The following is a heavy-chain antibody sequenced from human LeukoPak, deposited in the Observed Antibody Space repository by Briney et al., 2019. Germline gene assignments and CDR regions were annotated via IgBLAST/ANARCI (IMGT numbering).Heavy chain of an antibody. J-gene: IGHJ4*02. CDR3: AIGSGTSFGWY. V-gene: IGHV3-48*01. D-gene: IGHD6-19*01. CDR1: GFTFSSYS. Sequence: GGSLRLSCAASGFTFSSYSMSWVRQAPGRGLEWVSSISSSSSTIYYADSVKGRFTISRDNGKNSLYLRMHSLRAEGTVLYYCAIGSGTSFGWYWGQGTLVTASS. CDR2: ISSSSSTI.